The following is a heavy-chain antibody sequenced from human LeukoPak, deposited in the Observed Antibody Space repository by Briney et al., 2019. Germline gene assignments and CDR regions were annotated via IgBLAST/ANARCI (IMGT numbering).Heavy chain of an antibody. Sequence: ASVKVSCKASGYTFTGYYMHWVRQAPGQGLEWMGWINPNSGGTNYAQKFQGRVTMTRDTSISTAYMELGRLRSDDTAVYYCARGYCTNGVCYYFDYWGQGTLVTVSS. CDR3: ARGYCTNGVCYYFDY. CDR2: INPNSGGT. D-gene: IGHD2-8*01. CDR1: GYTFTGYY. J-gene: IGHJ4*02. V-gene: IGHV1-2*02.